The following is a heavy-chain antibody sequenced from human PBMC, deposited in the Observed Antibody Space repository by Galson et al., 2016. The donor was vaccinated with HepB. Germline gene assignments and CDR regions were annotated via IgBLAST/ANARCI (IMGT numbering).Heavy chain of an antibody. CDR2: IIPIFGTL. J-gene: IGHJ4*02. Sequence: SVKVSCKASGGTFTNYGFSWVRQAPGQGLQWIGGIIPIFGTLTYAQNFQGRVTITADESTSTAYMELTSLRSKDTAVYFCAGGDQSRHIAAPGLRIFDYWGPGTMVTVSS. D-gene: IGHD6-13*01. CDR3: AGGDQSRHIAAPGLRIFDY. V-gene: IGHV1-69*13. CDR1: GGTFTNYG.